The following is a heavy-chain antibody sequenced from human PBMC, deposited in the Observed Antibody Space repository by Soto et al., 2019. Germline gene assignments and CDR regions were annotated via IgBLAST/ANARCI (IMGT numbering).Heavy chain of an antibody. V-gene: IGHV3-7*03. CDR3: VTDLIVRVSSLYY. J-gene: IGHJ4*02. CDR1: GFTFNNYW. Sequence: ESGGGLAQPGGSLRLSCAASGFTFNNYWMTWIRQAPGKGLEWVANIKGDGSEKHFVDSVRGRFTISRDNAKNSVYLQMNSLRAEDTAVYYCVTDLIVRVSSLYYWGQGALVTVSS. D-gene: IGHD1-26*01. CDR2: IKGDGSEK.